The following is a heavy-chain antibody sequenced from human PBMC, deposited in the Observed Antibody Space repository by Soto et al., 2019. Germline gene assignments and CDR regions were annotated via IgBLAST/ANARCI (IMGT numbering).Heavy chain of an antibody. J-gene: IGHJ4*02. CDR3: ARQRTSVVTQAYFDS. D-gene: IGHD2-21*02. CDR2: IYYSAST. CDR1: GDSINNRSYY. Sequence: SETLSLTCTVTGDSINNRSYYWGWIRQPPSKGLEWIGRIYYSASTYNKTSLKRRVSMSVDKSKNQFSLKLRSVTAADTALYYGARQRTSVVTQAYFDSWGQGSLVTASS. V-gene: IGHV4-39*01.